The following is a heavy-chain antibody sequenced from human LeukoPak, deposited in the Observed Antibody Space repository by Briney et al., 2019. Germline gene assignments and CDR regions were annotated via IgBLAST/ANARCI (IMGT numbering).Heavy chain of an antibody. CDR3: ARGRNYCSSGSCYSSRWFDP. J-gene: IGHJ5*02. CDR2: INHSGST. Sequence: SETLSLTCAVYGGSFSGYYWSWIRLPPGKGLEWIGEINHSGSTNYNPSLKSRVTISVDTSKNQFSLKLSSVTAADTAVYYCARGRNYCSSGSCYSSRWFDPWGQGTLVTVSS. D-gene: IGHD2-15*01. CDR1: GGSFSGYY. V-gene: IGHV4-34*01.